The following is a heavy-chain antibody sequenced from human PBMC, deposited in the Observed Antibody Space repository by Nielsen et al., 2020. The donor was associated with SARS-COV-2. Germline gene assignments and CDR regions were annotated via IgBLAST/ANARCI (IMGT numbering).Heavy chain of an antibody. V-gene: IGHV4-61*02. J-gene: IGHJ4*02. CDR2: IYTSGST. CDR3: ARGFGYYDSSGYYFGY. Sequence: SETLSLTCTVSGGSISSCSYHWSWIRQPAGKGLEWIGRIYTSGSTNYNPSLKSRVTISVDTSKNQFSLKLSSVTAEDTAVYYCARGFGYYDSSGYYFGYWGQGTLVTVSS. D-gene: IGHD3-22*01. CDR1: GGSISSCSYH.